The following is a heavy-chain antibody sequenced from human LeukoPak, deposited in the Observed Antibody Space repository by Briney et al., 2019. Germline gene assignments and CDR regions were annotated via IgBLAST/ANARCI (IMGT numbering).Heavy chain of an antibody. CDR3: ASHYDILTGYRAYYYGMDV. J-gene: IGHJ6*02. Sequence: GRSLRLSCAASGFTFSHYGMHWVRQAPGKGLDWVAVISYDGSNKYYADSVRGRFTISRDNAKNSLYLQMNSLRAEDTAVYYCASHYDILTGYRAYYYGMDVWGQGTTVTVSS. D-gene: IGHD3-9*01. CDR2: ISYDGSNK. CDR1: GFTFSHYG. V-gene: IGHV3-30*03.